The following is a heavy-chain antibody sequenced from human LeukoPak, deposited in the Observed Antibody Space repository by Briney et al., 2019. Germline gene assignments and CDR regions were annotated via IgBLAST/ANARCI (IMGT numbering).Heavy chain of an antibody. D-gene: IGHD4-11*01. CDR1: GFTFRHFG. Sequence: PGTSLRLSCEASGFTFRHFGMHWVRQAPGKGLEWVAVIWSDATNEYYADSVKGRFTISRDNFKNTVSLQMNSLRAEDTAVYYSAKDAHRGFDYSNSLEHWGQGSLVTVSS. CDR2: IWSDATNE. V-gene: IGHV3-33*06. J-gene: IGHJ4*02. CDR3: AKDAHRGFDYSNSLEH.